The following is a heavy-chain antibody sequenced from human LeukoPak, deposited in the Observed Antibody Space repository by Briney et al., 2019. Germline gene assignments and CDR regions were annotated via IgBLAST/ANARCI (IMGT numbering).Heavy chain of an antibody. V-gene: IGHV3-11*04. J-gene: IGHJ3*02. CDR3: ARFSLGPSAFDI. CDR2: ISSSGTNT. D-gene: IGHD2/OR15-2a*01. Sequence: GGSLRLSCAASGFTFSDYYMSSIRQAPGKGLEWVSFISSSGTNTYSTDSVKGRFTISRDNAKNSLYLQMNSLRAEDTALYYCARFSLGPSAFDIWGQGTMVTVSS. CDR1: GFTFSDYY.